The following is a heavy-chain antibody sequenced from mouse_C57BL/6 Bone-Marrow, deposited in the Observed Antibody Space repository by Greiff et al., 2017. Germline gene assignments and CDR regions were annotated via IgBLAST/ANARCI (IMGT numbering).Heavy chain of an antibody. D-gene: IGHD2-2*01. V-gene: IGHV1-81*01. Sequence: QVHVKQSGAELARPGASVKLSCKASGYTFTSYGISWVKQRTGQGLEWIGEIYPRSGNTYYNEKFKGKATLTADKSSSTAYMELRSLTSEDSAVYFCARGFYGYDWFAYWGQGTLVTVSA. CDR3: ARGFYGYDWFAY. CDR2: IYPRSGNT. CDR1: GYTFTSYG. J-gene: IGHJ3*01.